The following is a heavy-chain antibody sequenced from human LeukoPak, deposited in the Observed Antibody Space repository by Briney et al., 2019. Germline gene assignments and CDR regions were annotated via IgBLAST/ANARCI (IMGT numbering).Heavy chain of an antibody. CDR2: IDGPGRGT. CDR1: GFTPSHFW. CDR3: ARTLFPDAFNI. Sequence: GGSLRLSCEVSGFTPSHFWMHWVRQAPGKGLEWVARIDGPGRGTVYADSVKGRFTFSRDNAKNTLSLQMNSLRHDDTAMYYCARTLFPDAFNIWAKGKRVTVSS. V-gene: IGHV3-74*01. J-gene: IGHJ3*02.